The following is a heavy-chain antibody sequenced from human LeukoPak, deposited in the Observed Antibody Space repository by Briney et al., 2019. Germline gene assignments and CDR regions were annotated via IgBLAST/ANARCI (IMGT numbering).Heavy chain of an antibody. CDR3: AKDLRIAVAGMAL. CDR1: GFTFSSYA. D-gene: IGHD6-19*01. Sequence: GRSLRLSCAASGFTFSSYAMSWVRQAPGKGLEWVSAISGSGGSTYYADSVKGRFTISRDNSKNTLYLQMNSLRAEDTAVYYCAKDLRIAVAGMALWGQGTLVTVSS. J-gene: IGHJ4*02. V-gene: IGHV3-23*01. CDR2: ISGSGGST.